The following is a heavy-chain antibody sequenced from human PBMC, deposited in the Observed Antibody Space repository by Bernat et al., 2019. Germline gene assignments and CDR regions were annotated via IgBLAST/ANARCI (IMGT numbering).Heavy chain of an antibody. V-gene: IGHV3-53*02. Sequence: EVQLVETGGGLIQPGGSLRLSCAASGFTVSSMSMSWVRQAPGKGLECVSVIYSGGSTYYADSVKGRFTISRDNSKNTLYLQMNSLRAEDTAVYYCARDRAILEGKDIYWYFDLWGRGTLVTVSS. J-gene: IGHJ2*01. CDR3: ARDRAILEGKDIYWYFDL. CDR2: IYSGGST. D-gene: IGHD3-3*01. CDR1: GFTVSSMS.